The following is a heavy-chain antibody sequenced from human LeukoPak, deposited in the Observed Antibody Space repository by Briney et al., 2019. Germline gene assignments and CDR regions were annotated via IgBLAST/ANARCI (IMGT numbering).Heavy chain of an antibody. Sequence: GGSLRLSCAASGFTFSSYWMHWVRQAPGKGLVWVSRINSDGSSTNYADSVKGRFTISRDNAKNTLYLQMNSLRAEDMAVYYCASGKRLLWFGEPDGYWGQGTLVTVSS. J-gene: IGHJ4*02. V-gene: IGHV3-74*01. CDR2: INSDGSST. CDR3: ASGKRLLWFGEPDGY. D-gene: IGHD3-10*01. CDR1: GFTFSSYW.